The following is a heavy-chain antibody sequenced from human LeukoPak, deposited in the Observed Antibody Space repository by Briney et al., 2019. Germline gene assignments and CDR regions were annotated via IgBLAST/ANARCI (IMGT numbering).Heavy chain of an antibody. V-gene: IGHV3-74*01. Sequence: GGSLRLSCAASGFTFSSYWMHWVRQGPGKGLVWVSRIYSDGSRTTYADSVKGRFTISRDNSKNTLYLQMNSLRAEDTAVYYCAKDRIVGGYGTSDYWGQGTLVTVSS. CDR3: AKDRIVGGYGTSDY. D-gene: IGHD1-26*01. CDR2: IYSDGSRT. CDR1: GFTFSSYW. J-gene: IGHJ4*02.